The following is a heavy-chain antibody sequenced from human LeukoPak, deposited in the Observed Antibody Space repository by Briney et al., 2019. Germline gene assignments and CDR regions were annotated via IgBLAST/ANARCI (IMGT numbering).Heavy chain of an antibody. D-gene: IGHD3-22*01. Sequence: GGSLTLSCAASGFTSSSFWMCWVRQAPGKGLEWVANIKQDGSKKNYVGSVKGRFTISRDNTKNLLYLQMNSLSPEDTAVYYCARDIDEGSGYYDCWGQGTLVTVSS. CDR3: ARDIDEGSGYYDC. V-gene: IGHV3-7*01. CDR1: GFTSSSFW. CDR2: IKQDGSKK. J-gene: IGHJ4*02.